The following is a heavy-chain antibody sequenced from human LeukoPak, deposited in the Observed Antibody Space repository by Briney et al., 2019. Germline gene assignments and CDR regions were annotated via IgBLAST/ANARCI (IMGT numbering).Heavy chain of an antibody. CDR2: ISNNGGYT. Sequence: PGGSLRLSCAASGFTFSSSAMSWVRQAPGKGLEWVSAISNNGGYTYYADSVQGRFTISRDNSKNTLCLLMNSLRAEDTAVYYCAKQLGYCSDGSCYFPYWGQGTLVTVSS. CDR1: GFTFSSSA. V-gene: IGHV3-23*01. J-gene: IGHJ4*02. CDR3: AKQLGYCSDGSCYFPY. D-gene: IGHD2-15*01.